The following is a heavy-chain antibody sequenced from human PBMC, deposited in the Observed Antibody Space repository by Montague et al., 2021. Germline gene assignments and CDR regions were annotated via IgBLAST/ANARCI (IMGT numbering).Heavy chain of an antibody. CDR2: TYYRSKGYN. CDR1: GDSVSSNDAT. Sequence: CAISGDSVSSNDATWNWIRQSPSRGLEGLGRTYYRSKGYNEYARSVKSRITVNPDTSKNQFSLLLNSVTPEDTAVYYCARGWQKRFDPWGQGTLVTVSS. D-gene: IGHD5-24*01. V-gene: IGHV6-1*01. J-gene: IGHJ5*02. CDR3: ARGWQKRFDP.